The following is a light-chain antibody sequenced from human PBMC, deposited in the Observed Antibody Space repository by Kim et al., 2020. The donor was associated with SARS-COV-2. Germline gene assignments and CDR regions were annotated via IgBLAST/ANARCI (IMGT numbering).Light chain of an antibody. J-gene: IGLJ1*01. V-gene: IGLV3-21*04. Sequence: SYELTQPPSVSVAPGKTARITCGGDNIGNKNVHWYQQKPGQAPVLVIYYDRDRPSGIPARFSGSNSGKTATLTISRVEAGDEADYYCQVWDSSNDHYVFGTGTKVTVL. CDR1: NIGNKN. CDR2: YDR. CDR3: QVWDSSNDHYV.